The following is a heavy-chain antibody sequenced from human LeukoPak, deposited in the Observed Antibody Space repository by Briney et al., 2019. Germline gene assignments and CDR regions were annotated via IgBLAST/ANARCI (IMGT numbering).Heavy chain of an antibody. CDR1: GGSISSYY. Sequence: SETLSLTCTVSGGSISSYYWSWIRQPPGKGLEWIGYIYYSGSTNYNPSLKSRVTISVDTSKNQFSLKLSSVTAADTAVYYCARARIVGDDSKGYYYGMDVWGQGTTVTVSS. D-gene: IGHD3-22*01. V-gene: IGHV4-59*01. J-gene: IGHJ6*02. CDR2: IYYSGST. CDR3: ARARIVGDDSKGYYYGMDV.